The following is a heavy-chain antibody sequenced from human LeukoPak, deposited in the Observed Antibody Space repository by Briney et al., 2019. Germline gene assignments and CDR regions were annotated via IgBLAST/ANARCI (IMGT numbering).Heavy chain of an antibody. Sequence: PGGSLRLSCAAPGFTVSSNYMSWVRQAPGKGLEWVSVIYSGGSTYYADSVKGRFTISRDNSKNTLYLQMNSLRAEDTAVYYCATGSSGWYPLDYWGQGTLVTVSS. D-gene: IGHD6-19*01. V-gene: IGHV3-53*01. CDR1: GFTVSSNY. CDR3: ATGSSGWYPLDY. J-gene: IGHJ4*02. CDR2: IYSGGST.